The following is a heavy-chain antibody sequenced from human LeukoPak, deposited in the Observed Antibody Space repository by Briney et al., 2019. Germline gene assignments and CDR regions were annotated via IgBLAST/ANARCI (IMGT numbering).Heavy chain of an antibody. CDR1: GGSFSAYY. V-gene: IGHV4-59*01. D-gene: IGHD3-10*01. Sequence: SETLSLTCAVSGGSFSAYYWSWIRQPPGKGLEWIGYISYSGSTNYNPSLKSRVTISVDTSKNQFSLKLSSVTAADTAVYYCARGKYYYGSGSYYPFDYWGQGTLVTVSS. CDR3: ARGKYYYGSGSYYPFDY. CDR2: ISYSGST. J-gene: IGHJ4*02.